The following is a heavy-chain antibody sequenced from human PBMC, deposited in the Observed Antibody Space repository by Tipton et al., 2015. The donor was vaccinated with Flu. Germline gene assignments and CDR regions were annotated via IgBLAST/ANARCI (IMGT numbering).Heavy chain of an antibody. V-gene: IGHV4-39*01. CDR2: IYYSGST. CDR1: GGSISSSSYY. Sequence: TLSLTCTVSGGSISSSSYYWGWIRQPPGKGLEWIGSIYYSGSTYYNPSLKSRVTISVDTSKNQFSLKLSSVTAADTAVYYCASLIRPPFIAVAGKGFDPWGQGTLVTVSS. J-gene: IGHJ5*02. CDR3: ASLIRPPFIAVAGKGFDP. D-gene: IGHD6-19*01.